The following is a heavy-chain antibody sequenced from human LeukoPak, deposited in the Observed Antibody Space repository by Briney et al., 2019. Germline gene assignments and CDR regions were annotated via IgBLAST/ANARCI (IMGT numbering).Heavy chain of an antibody. CDR3: AKDLFLWYFDL. J-gene: IGHJ2*01. D-gene: IGHD2-21*01. V-gene: IGHV3-30-3*01. CDR1: GFTFSSYA. Sequence: GGSLRLSCAASGFTFSSYAMHWVRQAPGKGLEWVAVISYDGSNKYYADSVKGRFTISRDNSKNTLYLQMNSLRAEDTAVYYCAKDLFLWYFDLWGRGTLVTVSS. CDR2: ISYDGSNK.